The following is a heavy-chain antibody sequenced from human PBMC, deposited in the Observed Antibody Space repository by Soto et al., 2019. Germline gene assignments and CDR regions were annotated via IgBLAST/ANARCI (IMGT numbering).Heavy chain of an antibody. Sequence: GGSLRLSCAASGFTFSSYPMTWVRQAPGKGLEWVSAISGSGGSTYYADSVKGRFTISRDNSKNTLYLQMNSLRAEDTAVYYCAKVADYYDSSGYQNFDDWGKGNLVPVSS. V-gene: IGHV3-23*01. D-gene: IGHD3-22*01. CDR3: AKVADYYDSSGYQNFDD. CDR2: ISGSGGST. CDR1: GFTFSSYP. J-gene: IGHJ4*02.